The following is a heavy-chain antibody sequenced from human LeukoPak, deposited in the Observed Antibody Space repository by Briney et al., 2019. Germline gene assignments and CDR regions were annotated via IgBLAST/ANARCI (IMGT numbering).Heavy chain of an antibody. CDR3: ARGGFPGLAAAGTWLGY. CDR1: GYTFTNYA. D-gene: IGHD6-13*01. CDR2: INAGNGNT. J-gene: IGHJ4*02. V-gene: IGHV1-3*01. Sequence: GASVKVSCKASGYTFTNYALHWVRQAPGQRLEWMGWINAGNGNTKYSQNFQGRVTITRDTSASAAYTELSSLRSEDTAVYYCARGGFPGLAAAGTWLGYWGQGTLVTVSS.